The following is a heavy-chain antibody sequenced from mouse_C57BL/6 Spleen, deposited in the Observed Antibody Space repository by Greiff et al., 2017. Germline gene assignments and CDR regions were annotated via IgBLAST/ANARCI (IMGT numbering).Heavy chain of an antibody. D-gene: IGHD2-5*01. CDR1: GYTFTSYW. CDR3: ARKYSNYEDAMDY. Sequence: QVQLQQPGAELVMPGASVKLSCKASGYTFTSYWMHWVKQRPGQGLEWIGEIDPSDSYTNYNQKFKGKSTLTVDKSSSTAYMHLSSLTSEDSAVYYFARKYSNYEDAMDYWGQGTSVTVSS. V-gene: IGHV1-69*01. J-gene: IGHJ4*01. CDR2: IDPSDSYT.